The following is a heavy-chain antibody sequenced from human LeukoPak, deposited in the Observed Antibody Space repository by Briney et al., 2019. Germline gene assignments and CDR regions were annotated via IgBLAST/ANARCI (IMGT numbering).Heavy chain of an antibody. J-gene: IGHJ4*02. Sequence: GGSLRLSCSASGFTFSTYAMHWVRQAPGKGLEYISSLSGNGDSTYYAASVKGRFTISRDNPKSTLYLQMSSLRAEDTAVYYCVKSDNIVGATCFDYWGQGTLVTVSS. V-gene: IGHV3-64D*09. CDR1: GFTFSTYA. CDR2: LSGNGDST. D-gene: IGHD1-26*01. CDR3: VKSDNIVGATCFDY.